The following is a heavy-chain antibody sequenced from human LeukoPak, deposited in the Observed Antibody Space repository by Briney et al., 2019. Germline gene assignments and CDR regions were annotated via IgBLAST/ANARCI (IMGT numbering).Heavy chain of an antibody. J-gene: IGHJ4*02. CDR3: ARLSSSGDY. V-gene: IGHV4-61*02. Sequence: SQTLSLTCTVSGGSISSGGYYWSWIRQPAGKGLEWIGRIYTSGSTNYNPSLKSRVTISVDTSKNQFSLKLSSVTAADTAVYYCARLSSSGDYWGQGTLVTVSS. CDR1: GGSISSGGYY. CDR2: IYTSGST. D-gene: IGHD6-6*01.